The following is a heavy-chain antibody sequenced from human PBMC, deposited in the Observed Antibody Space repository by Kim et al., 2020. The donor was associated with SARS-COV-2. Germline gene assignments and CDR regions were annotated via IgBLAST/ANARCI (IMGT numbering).Heavy chain of an antibody. CDR2: ISYDGSNK. CDR1: GFTFSSYG. D-gene: IGHD6-6*01. V-gene: IGHV3-30*18. CDR3: AKSTSYSSYPTYYYYYGMEV. Sequence: GGSLRLSCAASGFTFSSYGMHWVRQAPGKGLEWVAVISYDGSNKYYADSVKGRFTISRDNSKNTLYLQMNSLRAEDTAVYYCAKSTSYSSYPTYYYYYGMEVWGPGTTVTVSS. J-gene: IGHJ6*02.